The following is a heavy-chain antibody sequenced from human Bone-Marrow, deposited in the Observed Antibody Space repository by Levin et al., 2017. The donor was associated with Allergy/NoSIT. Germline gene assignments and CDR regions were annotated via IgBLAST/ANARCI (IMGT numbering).Heavy chain of an antibody. CDR1: GFTFSSYA. V-gene: IGHV3-30-3*01. CDR3: ARDSGGGGAVAGAFDI. J-gene: IGHJ3*02. D-gene: IGHD6-19*01. CDR2: ISYDGSNK. Sequence: GGSLRLSCAASGFTFSSYAMHWVRQAPGKGLEWVAVISYDGSNKYYADSVKGRFTISRDNSKNTLYLQMNSLRAEDTAVYYCARDSGGGGAVAGAFDIWGQGTMVTVSS.